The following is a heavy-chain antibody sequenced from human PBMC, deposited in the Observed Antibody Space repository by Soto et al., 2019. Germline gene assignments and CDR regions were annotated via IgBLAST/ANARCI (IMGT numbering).Heavy chain of an antibody. V-gene: IGHV1-46*01. CDR1: GYTFTSYY. J-gene: IGHJ4*02. Sequence: ASVKVSCKASGYTFTSYYMHWLRQAPGQGLEWMGIINPNGGITSYAQKFQGRVTMTRDTSTSTVYMELSSLRSEDTALYYGARDDSSGYYSQYYFDYWGQGTLVTVSS. CDR3: ARDDSSGYYSQYYFDY. CDR2: INPNGGIT. D-gene: IGHD3-22*01.